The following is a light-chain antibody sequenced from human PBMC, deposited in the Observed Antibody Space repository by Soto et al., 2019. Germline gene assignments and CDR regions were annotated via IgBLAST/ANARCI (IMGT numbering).Light chain of an antibody. V-gene: IGKV1-39*01. CDR3: QQTFCPPYT. CDR1: QSISNS. CDR2: VAF. Sequence: DIQMKQSLSSLSASVGDTVTITCRASQSISNSLSWYQQKPGKAPKFLIYVAFTLQRGVPSRFSGSGSGTDFTLTISSLQPEDVATYYCQQTFCPPYTFGQGTKLEIK. J-gene: IGKJ2*01.